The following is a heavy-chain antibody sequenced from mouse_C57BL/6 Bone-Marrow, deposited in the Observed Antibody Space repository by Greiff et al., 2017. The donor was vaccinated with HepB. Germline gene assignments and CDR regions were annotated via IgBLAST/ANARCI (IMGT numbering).Heavy chain of an antibody. CDR3: SRGVYYYGSSYSWFAY. Sequence: VQLQQSGAELARPGASVKLSCKASGYTFTGYGISWVKQRTGQGLEWIGEIYPRSGNTYYNEKFKGKATLTAEKSSSTAYMELRSLTADDSAVYFFSRGVYYYGSSYSWFAYWGQGTLVTVSA. CDR2: IYPRSGNT. V-gene: IGHV1-81*01. D-gene: IGHD1-1*01. CDR1: GYTFTGYG. J-gene: IGHJ3*01.